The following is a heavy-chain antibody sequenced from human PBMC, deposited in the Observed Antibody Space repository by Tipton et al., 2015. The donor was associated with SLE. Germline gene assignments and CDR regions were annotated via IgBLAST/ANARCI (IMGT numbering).Heavy chain of an antibody. J-gene: IGHJ6*02. CDR1: GFSFSSTG. CDR2: IWYDGSNK. V-gene: IGHV3-33*08. CDR3: LRSPNYYYGMDV. Sequence: SLRLSCAASGFSFSSTGMHWVRQAPGKGLDWVAVIWYDGSNKYYADSVKGRFTISRDNSKNTLYLQMNSLRAEDTAVYYCLRSPNYYYGMDVWGQGTTVTVSS.